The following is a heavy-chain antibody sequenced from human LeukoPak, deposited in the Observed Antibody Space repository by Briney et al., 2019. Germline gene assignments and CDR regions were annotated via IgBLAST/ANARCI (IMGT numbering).Heavy chain of an antibody. Sequence: GASVKVSCKASGDTFTGYAICWVRQAPGQGLEWMGGIIPIFGTANYAQKFQGRVTITTDEYTSTAYMKLSSLRSEDTGVYYCASRRIKRTRTAMVTHFDYWGQGTLVTVSS. CDR1: GDTFTGYA. CDR2: IIPIFGTA. D-gene: IGHD5-18*01. V-gene: IGHV1-69*05. J-gene: IGHJ4*02. CDR3: ASRRIKRTRTAMVTHFDY.